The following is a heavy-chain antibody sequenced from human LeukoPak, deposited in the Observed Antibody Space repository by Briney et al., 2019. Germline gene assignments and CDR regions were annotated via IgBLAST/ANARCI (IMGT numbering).Heavy chain of an antibody. CDR2: ISYDGSNK. Sequence: PGGSLRLSCAASGFTFSSYGMHWVRQAPGKGLEWVAVISYDGSNKYYADSVEGRFTISRDNSKNTLYLQMNSLRAEDTAVYYCAKDLAAMVEYYFDYWGQGTLVTVSS. CDR1: GFTFSSYG. D-gene: IGHD5-18*01. J-gene: IGHJ4*02. V-gene: IGHV3-30*18. CDR3: AKDLAAMVEYYFDY.